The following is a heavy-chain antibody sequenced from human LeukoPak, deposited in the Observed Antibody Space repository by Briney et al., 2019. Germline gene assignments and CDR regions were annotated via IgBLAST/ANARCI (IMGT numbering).Heavy chain of an antibody. V-gene: IGHV4-34*01. Sequence: SETLSLTCAVYGGSFSGYYWSWIRQPPGKGLEWIGEINHSGSTNYNPSLKSRVTISVDTSKNQFSLKLSSVTAADTAVYYYARWSDYYGSGSSDWGQGTLVTVSS. CDR2: INHSGST. CDR3: ARWSDYYGSGSSD. CDR1: GGSFSGYY. J-gene: IGHJ4*02. D-gene: IGHD3-10*01.